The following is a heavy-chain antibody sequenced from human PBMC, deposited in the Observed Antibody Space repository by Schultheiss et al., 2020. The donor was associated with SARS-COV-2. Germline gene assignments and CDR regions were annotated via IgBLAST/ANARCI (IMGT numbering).Heavy chain of an antibody. CDR2: ISSSSSYI. CDR1: GFTFSSYS. Sequence: GGSLRLSCAASGFTFSSYSMNWVRQAPGKGLEWVSYISSSSSYIYYADSVKGRFTISRDNAKNSLYLQMNSLRAEDTAVYYCAIYRETDYYYGMDVWGQGTTVTVSS. CDR3: AIYRETDYYYGMDV. V-gene: IGHV3-21*05. J-gene: IGHJ6*02. D-gene: IGHD5-18*01.